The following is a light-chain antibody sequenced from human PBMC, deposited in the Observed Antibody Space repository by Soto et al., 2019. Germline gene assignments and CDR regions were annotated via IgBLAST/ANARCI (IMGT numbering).Light chain of an antibody. CDR2: EGS. J-gene: IGLJ3*02. CDR1: SSDVGRDNL. CDR3: CSYAGSSTWV. V-gene: IGLV2-23*01. Sequence: QSVLTQPASVSGSPGQSITISCTGTSSDVGRDNLVYWYQQHPGKAPKLMIYEGSKRPSGVSNRFSGSKSGNAASLTISGVQAEDEADYYCCSYAGSSTWVFGAGTKVTVL.